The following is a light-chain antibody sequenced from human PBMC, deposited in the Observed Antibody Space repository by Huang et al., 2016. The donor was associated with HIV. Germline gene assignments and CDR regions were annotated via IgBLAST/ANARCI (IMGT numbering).Light chain of an antibody. CDR2: AAS. CDR1: QDIGNF. J-gene: IGKJ1*01. CDR3: QRYDSAPRA. V-gene: IGKV1-27*01. Sequence: DIQMTQSPASMSASTGIRVTLTCRASQDIGNFVAWFQKKPGKVPRLLISAASVLQSGVPSRFSGRGSGTDFTLTITNFQAEDVATYYCQRYDSAPRAFGQGTKVDLK.